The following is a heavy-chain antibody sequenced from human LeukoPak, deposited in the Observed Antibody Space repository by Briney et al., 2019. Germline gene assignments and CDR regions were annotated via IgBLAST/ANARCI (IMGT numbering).Heavy chain of an antibody. Sequence: GESLKISCKGSGYSFTSYWIGWVRQMPGKGLEWMGIIYPGDSDTRYSPSFQGQVTISADKSISTAYLQWSSLKSSDTAMYYCARQSVKGAYDYTSSFDYWGQGTQVTVSS. CDR1: GYSFTSYW. V-gene: IGHV5-51*01. CDR3: ARQSVKGAYDYTSSFDY. CDR2: IYPGDSDT. J-gene: IGHJ4*02. D-gene: IGHD5-12*01.